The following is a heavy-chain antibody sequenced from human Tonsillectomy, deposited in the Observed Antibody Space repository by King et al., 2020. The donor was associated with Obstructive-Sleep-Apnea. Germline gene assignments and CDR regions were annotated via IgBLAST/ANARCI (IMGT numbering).Heavy chain of an antibody. CDR1: GFTFSSYS. Sequence: VQLVESGGGLVKPGGSLRLSCAASGFTFSSYSLNWVRQAPGKGLEWVSSISSSSSYIYYADSVRGRFTISRDNAKNSLYLQMNSLRAEDTAVYYCATDRTGSLDYWGQGTLATVSS. J-gene: IGHJ4*02. CDR3: ATDRTGSLDY. CDR2: ISSSSSYI. D-gene: IGHD3-10*01. V-gene: IGHV3-21*01.